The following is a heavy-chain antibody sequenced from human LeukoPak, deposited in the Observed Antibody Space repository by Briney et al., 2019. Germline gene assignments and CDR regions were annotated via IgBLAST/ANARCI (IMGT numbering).Heavy chain of an antibody. CDR2: IRYDGSNK. V-gene: IGHV3-30*02. CDR3: AKGQVAGTD. D-gene: IGHD6-19*01. CDR1: GFTFSTYG. Sequence: PGGSLRLSCAASGFTFSTYGMLWVRQAPGQGPEWVALIRYDGSNKYYADSVKGRFTISRDNSKNTLYLQMDSLRAEDTAVYYCAKGQVAGTDWGQGTLVTVSS. J-gene: IGHJ4*02.